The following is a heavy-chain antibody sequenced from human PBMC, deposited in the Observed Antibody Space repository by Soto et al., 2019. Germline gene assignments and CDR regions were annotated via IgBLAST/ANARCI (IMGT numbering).Heavy chain of an antibody. CDR3: AVSARGASVTKGGYFVY. CDR2: IIPIFGTA. V-gene: IGHV1-69*01. Sequence: QVQLVQSGAEVKKPGSSVKVSCKASGGTFSSYAISWVRQAPGQGLEWMGGIIPIFGTANYARKLQGRVTITAEEFTSRAYRALCSPRSEDKAVYYCAVSARGASVTKGGYFVYWGQGTLLTVSS. D-gene: IGHD4-17*01. CDR1: GGTFSSYA. J-gene: IGHJ4*02.